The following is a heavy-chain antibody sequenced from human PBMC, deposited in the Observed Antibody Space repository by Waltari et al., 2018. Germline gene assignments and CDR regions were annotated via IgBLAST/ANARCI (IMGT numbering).Heavy chain of an antibody. CDR1: GYTFTSYY. Sequence: QVPLVQSGAELKTPGASVKLSCTASGYTFTSYYRQWVRQAPGQGLEWMGVMNSGGDTTIYAQKFQGRVTMTRDTSTSTVYMELSSLRSEDTAVYYCARLGITMTPDYWGQGTLVTVSS. CDR3: ARLGITMTPDY. J-gene: IGHJ4*02. CDR2: MNSGGDTT. V-gene: IGHV1-46*01.